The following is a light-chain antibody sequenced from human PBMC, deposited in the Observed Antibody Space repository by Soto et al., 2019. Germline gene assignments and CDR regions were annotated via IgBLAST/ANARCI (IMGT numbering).Light chain of an antibody. V-gene: IGLV1-44*01. CDR3: AAWDDSLKGPV. CDR1: SSNIGSNT. J-gene: IGLJ2*01. Sequence: QSVLTQPPSASGTPGQRVTISCSGSSSNIGSNTVNCYQQLPVTAHKLLIYSNNPRPSGVPDRFSGFKSGTSASLAISGLQSEDEADYYCAAWDDSLKGPVFGGGTKLTVL. CDR2: SNN.